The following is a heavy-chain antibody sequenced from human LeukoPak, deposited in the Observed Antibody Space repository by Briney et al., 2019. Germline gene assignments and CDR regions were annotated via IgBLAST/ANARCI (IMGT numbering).Heavy chain of an antibody. Sequence: ASVKVSCTASGYTFTSYCMHWVRQAPGQGLEWMGIINPSGGSTSYAQKFQGRVTMTRDTSTSTVYMELSSLRSEDTAVYYCASGYRPGYAFDYWGQGTLVTVSS. CDR1: GYTFTSYC. D-gene: IGHD5-18*01. CDR3: ASGYRPGYAFDY. J-gene: IGHJ4*02. V-gene: IGHV1-46*01. CDR2: INPSGGST.